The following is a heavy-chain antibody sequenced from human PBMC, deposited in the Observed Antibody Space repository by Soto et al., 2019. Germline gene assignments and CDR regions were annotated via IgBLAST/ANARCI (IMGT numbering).Heavy chain of an antibody. V-gene: IGHV6-1*01. J-gene: IGHJ6*04. CDR1: GDSVSRNSAA. Sequence: SQTLSLTCAISGDSVSRNSAAWNWIRQSPSRGLEWLGRTYYRSKWYNDYAVSVKSRITINPDTSKNQFSLQLNSVTPEDTAVYYCARAKNMXSSSRPKAHDYYYYGMDVWGEGTTVTVSS. D-gene: IGHD6-6*01. CDR3: ARAKNMXSSSRPKAHDYYYYGMDV. CDR2: TYYRSKWYN.